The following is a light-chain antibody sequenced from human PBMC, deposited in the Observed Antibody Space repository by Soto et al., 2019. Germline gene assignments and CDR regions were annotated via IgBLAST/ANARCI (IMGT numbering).Light chain of an antibody. Sequence: DIVMTQSPVTLSVSPGERATLSCRASQSVSNDLAWYQQKPGQAPRLLMHGASTRATGVPIRFSGGGSGTEFTLTISSLQSEDFAIYYCQHYNNWTWTFGQGTKVDIK. CDR2: GAS. V-gene: IGKV3-15*01. CDR3: QHYNNWTWT. CDR1: QSVSND. J-gene: IGKJ1*01.